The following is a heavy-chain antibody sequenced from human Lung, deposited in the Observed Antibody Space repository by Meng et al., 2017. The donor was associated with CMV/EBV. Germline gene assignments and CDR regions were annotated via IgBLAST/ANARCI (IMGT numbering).Heavy chain of an antibody. CDR1: GYSISSPYY. J-gene: IGHJ4*02. V-gene: IGHV4-38-2*02. CDR3: ARDRRGSYVTGWGY. Sequence: SETLSLXXTVSGYSISSPYYWGWIRQPPGMGLEWIGSIYYSGNTYYNPSLKSRVTISVDTSKNQFSLKLSSLTAADTAVYYCARDRRGSYVTGWGYWGQGTLVTVSS. D-gene: IGHD3-16*01. CDR2: IYYSGNT.